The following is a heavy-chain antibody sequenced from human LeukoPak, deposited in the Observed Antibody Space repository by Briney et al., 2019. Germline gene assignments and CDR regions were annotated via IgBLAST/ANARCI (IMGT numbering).Heavy chain of an antibody. V-gene: IGHV4-34*01. J-gene: IGHJ4*02. CDR3: ARSGGLYHYDSSGIDY. CDR2: INHSGST. Sequence: PSETLSLTCAVYGGSFSGYYWSWIRQPPGEGLEWIGEINHSGSTNYNPSLKSRVTISVDTSKNQFSLKLSSVTAADTAVYYCARSGGLYHYDSSGIDYWGQGTLVTVSS. D-gene: IGHD3-22*01. CDR1: GGSFSGYY.